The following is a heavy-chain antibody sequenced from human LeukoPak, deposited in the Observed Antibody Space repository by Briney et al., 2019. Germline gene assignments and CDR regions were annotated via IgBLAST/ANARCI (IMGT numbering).Heavy chain of an antibody. Sequence: GGSLRLSCAASGFTFSSYGMHWVRQAPGKGLEWVAFIRYDGSNKYYADSVKGRFTISRDNSKNTLYLQMNSLRAEDTAVYYCAREGVQIWSYYYYYMDVWGKGTTVTVSS. CDR2: IRYDGSNK. D-gene: IGHD5-18*01. J-gene: IGHJ6*03. CDR3: AREGVQIWSYYYYYMDV. CDR1: GFTFSSYG. V-gene: IGHV3-30*02.